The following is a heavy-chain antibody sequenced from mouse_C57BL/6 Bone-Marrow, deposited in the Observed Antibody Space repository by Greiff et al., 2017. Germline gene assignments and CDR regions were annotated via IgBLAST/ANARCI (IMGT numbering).Heavy chain of an antibody. CDR2: IDPETGGT. Sequence: QVHVKQSGAELVRPGASVTLSCKASGYTFTDYEMHWVKQTPVHGLEWIGAIDPETGGTAYNQKFKGKAILTADKSSSTAYMELRSLTSEDSAVYYCTSSNWDPDWYFDVWGTGTTVTVSS. CDR3: TSSNWDPDWYFDV. J-gene: IGHJ1*03. V-gene: IGHV1-15*01. CDR1: GYTFTDYE. D-gene: IGHD4-1*01.